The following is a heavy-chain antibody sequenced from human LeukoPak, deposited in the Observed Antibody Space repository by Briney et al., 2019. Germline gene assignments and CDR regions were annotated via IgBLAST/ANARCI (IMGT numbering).Heavy chain of an antibody. Sequence: GESLKISCRGSADSFTSYWIGWVRQLPGEGLECMGIIYPGDSDTGYSPSFQGQVTISADKSISTAYLQWSSLKASDTAMYYCARPYDSSGYYLGDAFDIWGQGTMVTVSS. D-gene: IGHD3-22*01. CDR3: ARPYDSSGYYLGDAFDI. J-gene: IGHJ3*02. CDR1: ADSFTSYW. CDR2: IYPGDSDT. V-gene: IGHV5-51*01.